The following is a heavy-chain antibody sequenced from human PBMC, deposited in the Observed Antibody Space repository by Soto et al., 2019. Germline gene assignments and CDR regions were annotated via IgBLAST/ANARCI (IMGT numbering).Heavy chain of an antibody. CDR2: IYYSGST. D-gene: IGHD6-13*01. Sequence: XXTLSLPFTVSGGSISSYYWRWIRQPPGKGLEWIGYIYYSGSTNYNPSLKSRVTISVDTSKNQFSLKLRSVTAADTAVYYCAGAAAGTYFDYWGQGTLVTVSS. CDR3: AGAAAGTYFDY. CDR1: GGSISSYY. J-gene: IGHJ4*02. V-gene: IGHV4-59*01.